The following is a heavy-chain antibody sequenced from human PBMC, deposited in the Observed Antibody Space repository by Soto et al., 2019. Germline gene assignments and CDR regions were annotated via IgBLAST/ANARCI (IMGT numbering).Heavy chain of an antibody. Sequence: RRLSCAASRFTFSTYWMTWVRQTPGKGLEWVANIHQDGNEKYYMDSVKGRFTISRDNAKNSLYLQMTSLRAEDTAVYYCAGGNALDVWGQGTTVTVSS. J-gene: IGHJ6*02. V-gene: IGHV3-7*01. CDR1: RFTFSTYW. CDR2: IHQDGNEK. CDR3: AGGNALDV.